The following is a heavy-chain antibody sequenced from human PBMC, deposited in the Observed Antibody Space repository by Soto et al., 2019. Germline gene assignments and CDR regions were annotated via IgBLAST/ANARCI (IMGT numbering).Heavy chain of an antibody. J-gene: IGHJ4*02. Sequence: SVKVSCKASGSTYNTFAISWVRQAPGQGLEWMGGIIPVLGPAFYAQKFQGRVTITADKSTTTAYLELTSLRSEDTAVYYCVRAAKRYFDYWGQGTLVTVSS. CDR2: IIPVLGPA. CDR1: GSTYNTFA. V-gene: IGHV1-69*10. D-gene: IGHD6-13*01. CDR3: VRAAKRYFDY.